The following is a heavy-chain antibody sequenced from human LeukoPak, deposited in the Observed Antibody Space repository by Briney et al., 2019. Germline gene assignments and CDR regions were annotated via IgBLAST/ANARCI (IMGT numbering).Heavy chain of an antibody. Sequence: GRSLRLSCAASGFTFSSYAIHWVRQAPGKGLEWVAVTSYDGRNDYYGDSVKGRFTVFSDNSKSTVFAQINSLRADDTAVYYCARAGGDCITTSCYFGHAFDLWGQGTLVTVSP. CDR1: GFTFSSYA. CDR2: TSYDGRND. J-gene: IGHJ3*01. D-gene: IGHD2-2*01. CDR3: ARAGGDCITTSCYFGHAFDL. V-gene: IGHV3-30*04.